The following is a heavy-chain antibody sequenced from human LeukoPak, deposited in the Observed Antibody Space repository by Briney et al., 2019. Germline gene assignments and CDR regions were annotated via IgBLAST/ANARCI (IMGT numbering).Heavy chain of an antibody. D-gene: IGHD5-12*01. Sequence: GGSLRLSCAASGFTFSSYWMHWVRQAPGKGLAWVSGINSDGSSTTYADSVKGRFTISRDHAKNTLYLQMNSLRAEDTAVYYCARVKAGYSGYEPVDYWGQGTLVTVSS. CDR2: INSDGSST. CDR1: GFTFSSYW. V-gene: IGHV3-74*01. J-gene: IGHJ4*02. CDR3: ARVKAGYSGYEPVDY.